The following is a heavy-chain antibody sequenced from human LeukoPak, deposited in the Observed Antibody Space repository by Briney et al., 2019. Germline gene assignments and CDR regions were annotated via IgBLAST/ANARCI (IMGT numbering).Heavy chain of an antibody. CDR2: IYYSGST. J-gene: IGHJ6*03. CDR3: VRTYEIVGATAFYHYFYYMDV. CDR1: GGSITSSSYY. Sequence: SETLSLTCTVSGGSITSSSYYWGWIRQPPGKGLEWIGSIYYSGSTYYNPSLKSRVTISVDTSKNQFSLKLSSVTAADTAIYYCVRTYEIVGATAFYHYFYYMDVWGKGTTVTISS. V-gene: IGHV4-39*07. D-gene: IGHD1-26*01.